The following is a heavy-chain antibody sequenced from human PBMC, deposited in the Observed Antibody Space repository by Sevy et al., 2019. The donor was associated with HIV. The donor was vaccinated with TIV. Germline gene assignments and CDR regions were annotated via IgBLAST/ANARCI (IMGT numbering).Heavy chain of an antibody. D-gene: IGHD3-22*01. J-gene: IGHJ5*02. CDR1: GFTFSSYW. CDR3: ARDRGRDYYDSSGYYYP. CDR2: IKQDGSEK. Sequence: GGSLRLSCAASGFTFSSYWMSWVRQAPGKGLEWVANIKQDGSEKYYVDSVKGRFTISRDNAKNSLYLQMNSLRAEDTAVYYCARDRGRDYYDSSGYYYPWGQGTLVTVSS. V-gene: IGHV3-7*03.